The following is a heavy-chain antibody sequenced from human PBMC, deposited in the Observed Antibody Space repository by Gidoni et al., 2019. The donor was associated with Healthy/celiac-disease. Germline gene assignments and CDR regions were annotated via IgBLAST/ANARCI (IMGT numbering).Heavy chain of an antibody. CDR3: ARVQQPTLSDYYYGMDV. V-gene: IGHV6-1*01. J-gene: IGHJ6*02. CDR1: GDSVSSHSPA. CDR2: TSYRSKWYN. Sequence: QVQLQQSGPGLVKPSTTLSLTCAISGDSVSSHSPAWNWIRQSPSRGLEWMGRTSYRSKWYNDYAGSVKSRITINPDTSKNQFSLQLNSVTPEDTAVYYCARVQQPTLSDYYYGMDVWGQGTTVTVSS. D-gene: IGHD6-13*01.